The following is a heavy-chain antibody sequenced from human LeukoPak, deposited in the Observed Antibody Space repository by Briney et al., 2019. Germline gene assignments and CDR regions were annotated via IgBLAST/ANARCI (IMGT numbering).Heavy chain of an antibody. J-gene: IGHJ3*02. D-gene: IGHD2-2*01. CDR3: AREQIVVVPAASDAFDI. V-gene: IGHV3-21*01. CDR2: ISSSSSYI. Sequence: GGSLRLSCAASGFTFSSYSMNWVRQAPGKGLEWVSSISSSSSYIYYADSVKGRFTISRDNAKNSLYLQMNSLRAEDTAVYYCAREQIVVVPAASDAFDIWGQGTMVTVSS. CDR1: GFTFSSYS.